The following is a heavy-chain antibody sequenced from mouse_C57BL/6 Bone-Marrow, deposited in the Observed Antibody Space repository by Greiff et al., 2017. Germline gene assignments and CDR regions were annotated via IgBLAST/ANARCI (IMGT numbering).Heavy chain of an antibody. J-gene: IGHJ3*01. Sequence: EVMLVESGGGLVQPKGSLKLSCAASGFSFNTYAMNWVRQAPGKGLEWVARISSKSNNYATYYAVSVKARFTISRDDSESMLYLQMNYLEAEDTAMYYCVLGGGFAYWGQGTLVTVSA. V-gene: IGHV10-1*01. CDR3: VLGGGFAY. CDR2: ISSKSNNYAT. CDR1: GFSFNTYA.